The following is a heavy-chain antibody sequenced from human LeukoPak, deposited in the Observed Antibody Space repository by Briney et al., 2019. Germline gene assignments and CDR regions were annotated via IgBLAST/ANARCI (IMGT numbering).Heavy chain of an antibody. V-gene: IGHV3-7*01. CDR3: ARGLWFGTNWFDP. CDR1: GFTFSSYW. CDR2: IKQDGSEK. D-gene: IGHD3-10*01. J-gene: IGHJ5*02. Sequence: GGSLRLSCAASGFTFSSYWMSWVRQAPGKGLEWVANIKQDGSEKYYVDSVEGRFTISRDNAKNSLYLQMNSLRAEDTAVYYCARGLWFGTNWFDPWGQGTLVTVSS.